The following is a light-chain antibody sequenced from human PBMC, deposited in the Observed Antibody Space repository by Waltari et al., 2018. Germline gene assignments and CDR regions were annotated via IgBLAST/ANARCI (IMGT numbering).Light chain of an antibody. V-gene: IGKV1-39*01. CDR1: ESIGNR. Sequence: DIQLTQSPSSLSAFFGDRVSITCRSRESIGNRLNWYQQRPGKAPKLLIYAASTLQSGVPSRFTGSGSGTDCTLTIGSLQPEDFATYYCQQSYTTPRTYKNPRTFGQGTQVEIK. CDR3: QQSYTTPRTYKNPRT. J-gene: IGKJ1*01. CDR2: AAS.